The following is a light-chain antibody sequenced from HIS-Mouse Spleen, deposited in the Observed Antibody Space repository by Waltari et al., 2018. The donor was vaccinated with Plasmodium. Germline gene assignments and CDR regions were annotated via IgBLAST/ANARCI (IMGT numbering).Light chain of an antibody. CDR3: YSTYSSGNHRV. CDR2: EDS. Sequence: SYELTQPPSVSVSPGQTARITCSGDALPKKYAYWYQQKSGQAPVLVLYEDSKRPSGIPERFSGSSSGTMATLTISGAQVEDEADYYCYSTYSSGNHRVFGGGTKLTVL. V-gene: IGLV3-10*01. J-gene: IGLJ3*02. CDR1: ALPKKY.